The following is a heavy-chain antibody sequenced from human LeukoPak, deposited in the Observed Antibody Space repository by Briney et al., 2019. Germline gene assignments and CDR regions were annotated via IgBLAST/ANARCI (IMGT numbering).Heavy chain of an antibody. CDR3: ARDPASESYDFWSGYYTGRNNWFDP. V-gene: IGHV7-4-1*02. J-gene: IGHJ5*02. Sequence: ASVTVSCKASGYTFTSYAMNWVRQAPGQGLEWMGWINTNTGNPTYAQGFTGRFVFSLDTSVSTAYLQISSLKAEDTAVYYCARDPASESYDFWSGYYTGRNNWFDPWGQGTLVTVSS. CDR2: INTNTGNP. CDR1: GYTFTSYA. D-gene: IGHD3-3*01.